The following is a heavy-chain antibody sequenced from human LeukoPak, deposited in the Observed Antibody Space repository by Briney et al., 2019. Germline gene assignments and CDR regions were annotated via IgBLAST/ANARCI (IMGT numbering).Heavy chain of an antibody. CDR1: GGSFSGYY. D-gene: IGHD3-22*01. CDR3: ASWGSGYDY. CDR2: INHSGST. V-gene: IGHV4-34*01. Sequence: KPSETLSLTCAVYGGSFSGYYWSWIRQPPGKGLEWIGAINHSGSTNYNPSLKSRVTISVDTSKNQFSLKPSSVTAADTAVYYCASWGSGYDYWGQGTLVTVSS. J-gene: IGHJ4*02.